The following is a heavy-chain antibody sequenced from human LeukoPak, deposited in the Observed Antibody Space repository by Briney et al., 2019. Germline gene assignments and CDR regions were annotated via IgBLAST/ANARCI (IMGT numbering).Heavy chain of an antibody. CDR1: GFTFSSYA. V-gene: IGHV3-23*01. D-gene: IGHD3-10*01. Sequence: GSSQTLSCAASGFTFSSYAMSWVRQAPGKGLEWVSAISGSGGSTYYADSVKGRFTISRDNSKNTLYLQMNSLRAEDTAIYYCAKGRFYGSGNPATDYWGQGTLVTVSS. J-gene: IGHJ4*02. CDR2: ISGSGGST. CDR3: AKGRFYGSGNPATDY.